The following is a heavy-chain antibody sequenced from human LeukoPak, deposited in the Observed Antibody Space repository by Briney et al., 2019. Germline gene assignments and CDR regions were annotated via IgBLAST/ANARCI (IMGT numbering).Heavy chain of an antibody. J-gene: IGHJ4*02. Sequence: GESLQISCQGSGYSFTSYWIGWVRQMPGKGLEWMGIIYPGDSDTRYSPSFQGQVTISADKSISTAYLQWSSLKASDTAMYYCARTLRGYSYETDYWGQGTLVTVSS. V-gene: IGHV5-51*01. CDR2: IYPGDSDT. CDR1: GYSFTSYW. D-gene: IGHD5-18*01. CDR3: ARTLRGYSYETDY.